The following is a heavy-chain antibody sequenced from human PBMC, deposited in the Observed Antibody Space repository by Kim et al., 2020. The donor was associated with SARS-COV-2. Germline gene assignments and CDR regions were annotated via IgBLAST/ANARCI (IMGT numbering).Heavy chain of an antibody. Sequence: SSPSFQGQVTISADKSISTAYLQWSSLKASDTAMYYCAREEVRGAPLDYWGQGTLVTVSS. D-gene: IGHD3-10*01. J-gene: IGHJ4*02. CDR3: AREEVRGAPLDY. V-gene: IGHV5-51*01.